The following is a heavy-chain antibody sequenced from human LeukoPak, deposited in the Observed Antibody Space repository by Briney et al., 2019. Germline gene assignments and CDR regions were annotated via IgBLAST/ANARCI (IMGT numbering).Heavy chain of an antibody. Sequence: GGSLRLSCVASGLTVSRHYMTWVRQAPGKGLEWLSVISTGGSTNYADSVKGRFTISRDNSKNILYLQMNGLRAEDTAVYYCARDDYYDNSGLDYWGQGTLVTVSS. J-gene: IGHJ4*02. CDR3: ARDDYYDNSGLDY. D-gene: IGHD3-22*01. CDR2: ISTGGST. CDR1: GLTVSRHY. V-gene: IGHV3-53*01.